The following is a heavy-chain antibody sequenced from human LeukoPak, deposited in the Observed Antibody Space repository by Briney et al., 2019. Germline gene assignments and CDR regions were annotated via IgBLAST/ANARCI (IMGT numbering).Heavy chain of an antibody. CDR3: ARGAGLNWFDP. V-gene: IGHV4-59*01. CDR1: GGSISSYY. J-gene: IGHJ5*02. CDR2: IYYSGST. D-gene: IGHD6-13*01. Sequence: SETLSLTCTVSGGSISSYYWSWSRPSPGRGLGWIGYIYYSGSTPYNPSLKSRVTISVATSKNHFSLKLSSLPAADTAVYHCARGAGLNWFDPWGQGTLVTVSS.